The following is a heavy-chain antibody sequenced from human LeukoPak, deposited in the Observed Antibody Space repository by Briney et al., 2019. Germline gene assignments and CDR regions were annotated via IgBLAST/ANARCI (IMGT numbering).Heavy chain of an antibody. CDR1: GFTFSSYG. CDR3: AKDVYSSGWYGYFDY. CDR2: IWYDGSNK. Sequence: PGGSLRLSCAASGFTFSSYGMQWVRQAPGKGLEWVAVIWYDGSNKYYADSVKGRFTISRDNSKNTLYLQMNSLRAEDTAVYYCAKDVYSSGWYGYFDYWGQGTLVTVSS. J-gene: IGHJ4*02. V-gene: IGHV3-33*06. D-gene: IGHD6-19*01.